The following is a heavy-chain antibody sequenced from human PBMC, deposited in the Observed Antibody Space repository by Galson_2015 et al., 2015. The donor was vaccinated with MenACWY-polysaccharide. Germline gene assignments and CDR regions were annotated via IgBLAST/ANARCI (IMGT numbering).Heavy chain of an antibody. J-gene: IGHJ3*02. Sequence: SLRLSCAASGFTFSSYEMNWVRQAPGKGLEWVAVISYDGSNKYYADSVKGRFTISRDNSKNTLYLQMNSLRAEDTAVYYCASRVDPEHAFDIWGQGTMVTVSS. D-gene: IGHD2-15*01. CDR2: ISYDGSNK. CDR3: ASRVDPEHAFDI. CDR1: GFTFSSYE. V-gene: IGHV3-30*03.